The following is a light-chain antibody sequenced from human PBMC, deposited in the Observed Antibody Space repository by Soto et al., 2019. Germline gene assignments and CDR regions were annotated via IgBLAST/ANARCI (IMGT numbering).Light chain of an antibody. CDR1: SGDVGGYNY. Sequence: QSALTQPPSASGSPGQSVTISCTGTSGDVGGYNYVSWYQQHPGKAPKLMIYEVSKRPSGVPDRFSGSKSGTSASLAISGLRSEDEADYYCAAWDDSLSGPLFGGGTKVTVL. J-gene: IGLJ2*01. V-gene: IGLV2-8*01. CDR2: EVS. CDR3: AAWDDSLSGPL.